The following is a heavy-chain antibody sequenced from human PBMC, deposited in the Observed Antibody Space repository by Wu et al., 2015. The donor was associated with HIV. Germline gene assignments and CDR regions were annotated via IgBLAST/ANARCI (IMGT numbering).Heavy chain of an antibody. CDR1: GYTFNGYY. CDR2: INPNSGDT. V-gene: IGHV1-2*02. Sequence: QVQLVQSGAEVKKPGASVKVSCKASGYTFNGYYMHWVRQAPGQGLEWMGWINPNSGDTKYAQKFQGRVSMTRDTSISTAYMELSRLISDDTAVYYCARGLRRITMIVVVNDLGMDVLGPKGPRSPSPQ. CDR3: ARGLRRITMIVVVNDLGMDV. D-gene: IGHD3-22*01. J-gene: IGHJ6*01.